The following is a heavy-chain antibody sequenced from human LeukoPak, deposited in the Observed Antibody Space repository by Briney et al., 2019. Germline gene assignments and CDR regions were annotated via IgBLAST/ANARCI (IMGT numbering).Heavy chain of an antibody. CDR3: ARDYYYGSGSYADWFDP. CDR2: MNPNSGNT. D-gene: IGHD3-10*01. Sequence: ASVKVSCEASGYTFTSYDINWVRQATGQGLEWMGWMNPNSGNTGYAQKFQGRVTMTRNTSISTAYMELSSLRSEDTAVYYCARDYYYGSGSYADWFDPWGQGTLVTVSS. CDR1: GYTFTSYD. V-gene: IGHV1-8*01. J-gene: IGHJ5*02.